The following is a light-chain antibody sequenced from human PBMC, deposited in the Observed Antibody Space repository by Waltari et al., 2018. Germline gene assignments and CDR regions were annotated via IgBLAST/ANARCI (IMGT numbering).Light chain of an antibody. CDR1: QSVSSD. CDR3: QQYNNWPPLT. Sequence: EILMTQSPATLPVSPGERATLSCRASQSVSSDLAWYQQKPGQPPRLLIYGASTRATGVPDRISGSGSGTDFTLTISSLQSEDFAIYYCQQYNNWPPLTFGGGTKVEIK. V-gene: IGKV3-15*01. J-gene: IGKJ4*01. CDR2: GAS.